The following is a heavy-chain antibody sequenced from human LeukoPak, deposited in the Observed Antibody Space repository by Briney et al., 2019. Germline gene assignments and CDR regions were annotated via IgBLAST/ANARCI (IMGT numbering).Heavy chain of an antibody. V-gene: IGHV3-23*01. CDR3: AKEVVVVVAATRYDY. Sequence: GGSLRLSCAASGFTFSSYAMHWVRQAPGKGLEWVSVISGSGGTTYYADSVKGRFTTSRDNSKNTLYLQMNSLRAEDTAVYYCAKEVVVVVAATRYDYWGQGTLVTVSS. CDR1: GFTFSSYA. CDR2: ISGSGGTT. D-gene: IGHD2-15*01. J-gene: IGHJ4*02.